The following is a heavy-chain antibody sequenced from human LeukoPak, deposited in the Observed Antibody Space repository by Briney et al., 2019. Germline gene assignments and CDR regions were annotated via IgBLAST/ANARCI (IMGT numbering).Heavy chain of an antibody. CDR1: GGSISSNNW. CDR2: IYHSGGT. V-gene: IGHV4-4*02. D-gene: IGHD3-9*01. CDR3: ARMRYFDWNFDY. Sequence: SGTLSLTCAVSGGSISSNNWWSWVRQPPGKGLEWIGEIYHSGGTNYNPSLKSRVTISVDTSKNQFSLKLSSVTAADTAVYYCARMRYFDWNFDYWGQGTLVTVSS. J-gene: IGHJ4*02.